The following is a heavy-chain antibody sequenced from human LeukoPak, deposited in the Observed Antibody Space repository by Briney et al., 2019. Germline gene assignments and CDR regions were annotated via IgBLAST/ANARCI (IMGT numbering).Heavy chain of an antibody. CDR2: IGSFGTTI. J-gene: IGHJ4*02. D-gene: IGHD5-12*01. Sequence: SGGSLRLSCAASGFTFSSYKMNWVRQAPGKGLEWVSYIGSFGTTISYADSVKGRFTISRDNVKSSLYLQMSSLRAEDTAVYYCAKVATEEFYFDFWGQGTLVTVSS. CDR3: AKVATEEFYFDF. V-gene: IGHV3-48*03. CDR1: GFTFSSYK.